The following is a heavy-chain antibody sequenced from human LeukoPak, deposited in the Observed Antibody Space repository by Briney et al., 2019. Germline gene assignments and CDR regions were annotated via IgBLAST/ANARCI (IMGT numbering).Heavy chain of an antibody. CDR1: GFTFSNYE. CDR2: ISSSGSDI. J-gene: IGHJ4*02. Sequence: GGSLRLSCAASGFTFSNYEMHWVRQAPGKGLEWVSYISSSGSDIYYADSVTGRFTISRDNAKNSLYLQMHSLRAEDTAVYYCARRATTERGHSYGLDYWGQGTLVTVSS. CDR3: ARRATTERGHSYGLDY. V-gene: IGHV3-48*03. D-gene: IGHD5-18*01.